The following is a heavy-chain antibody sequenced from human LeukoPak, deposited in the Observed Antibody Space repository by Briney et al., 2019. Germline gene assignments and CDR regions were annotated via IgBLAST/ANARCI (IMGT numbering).Heavy chain of an antibody. CDR2: INPSGGST. Sequence: GESLKISCKGSGYSFTSYWIGWVRQAPGQGLEWMGIINPSGGSTSYAQKFQGRVTMTRDMSTSTVYMELSSLRSEDTAVYYCARDCIAAAGAFDIWGQGTMVTVSS. J-gene: IGHJ3*02. V-gene: IGHV1-46*01. CDR3: ARDCIAAAGAFDI. D-gene: IGHD6-13*01. CDR1: GYSFTSYW.